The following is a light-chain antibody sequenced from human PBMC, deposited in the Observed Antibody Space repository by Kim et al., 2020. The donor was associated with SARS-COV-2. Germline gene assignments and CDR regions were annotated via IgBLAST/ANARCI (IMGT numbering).Light chain of an antibody. J-gene: IGKJ1*01. CDR2: KAS. CDR3: QQYNSYSKM. V-gene: IGKV1-5*03. CDR1: QSIGGW. Sequence: DIQMTQYPSALSASVGDTVTITCRASQSIGGWLAWYQLKSGKAPKLLISKASNLEGGVPLRFSGSGSGTDFTLTISSLQPDDFATYYCQQYNSYSKMFGQGTKVDIK.